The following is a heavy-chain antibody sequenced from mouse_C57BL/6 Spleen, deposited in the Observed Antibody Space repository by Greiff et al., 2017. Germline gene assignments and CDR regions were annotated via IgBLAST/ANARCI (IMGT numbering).Heavy chain of an antibody. Sequence: VKLMESGPGLVQPSQSLSITCTVSGFSLTSYGVHWVRQSPGKGLEWLGVIWSGGSTDYNAAFISRLSISKDNSKSQVFFKMNSLQADDTAIYYCAREEFHWYFDVWGTGTTVTVSS. CDR1: GFSLTSYG. J-gene: IGHJ1*03. CDR3: AREEFHWYFDV. V-gene: IGHV2-2*01. CDR2: IWSGGST.